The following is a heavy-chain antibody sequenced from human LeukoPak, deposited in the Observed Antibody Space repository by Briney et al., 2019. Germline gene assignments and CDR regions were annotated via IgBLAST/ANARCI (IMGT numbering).Heavy chain of an antibody. CDR3: TGIDAA. D-gene: IGHD3-9*01. CDR2: INLGGSNK. CDR1: GFRFSRYW. V-gene: IGHV3-7*03. Sequence: GGSLRLSCVASGFRFSRYWMHWVRQAPGKGLEWVATINLGGSNKYYVDSVMGRFTISRDNARNSLHLQMNSLRVEDTAVYYCTGIDAAWGQGTLVTVSS. J-gene: IGHJ5*02.